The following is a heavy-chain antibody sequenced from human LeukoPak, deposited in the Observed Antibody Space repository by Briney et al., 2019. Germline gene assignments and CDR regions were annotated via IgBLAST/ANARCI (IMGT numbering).Heavy chain of an antibody. V-gene: IGHV1-18*01. CDR2: ISAYSGNT. D-gene: IGHD4-11*01. Sequence: ASVNVSCKASGYTLPNYGLTGVRQAAGQGLNWMGWISAYSGNTNYARNLQGRVTMTTDPSTTTAYMELRSLRSDDTAVYYCARGAVTNWLDSWGQGTLVTVSS. CDR1: GYTLPNYG. CDR3: ARGAVTNWLDS. J-gene: IGHJ5*01.